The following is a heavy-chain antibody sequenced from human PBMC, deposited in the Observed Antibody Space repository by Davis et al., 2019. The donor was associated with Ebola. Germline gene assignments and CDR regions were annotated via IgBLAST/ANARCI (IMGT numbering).Heavy chain of an antibody. CDR2: IYYSGST. CDR3: ARAGPTYYDFWSGYYVWFDP. V-gene: IGHV4-39*07. J-gene: IGHJ5*02. CDR1: GGSISSSSYY. D-gene: IGHD3-3*01. Sequence: SETLSLTCTVSGGSISSSSYYWGWIRQPPGKGLEWIGSIYYSGSTYYNPSLKSRVTISVDTSKNQFSLKLSSVTAADTAVYYCARAGPTYYDFWSGYYVWFDPWGQGTLVSVSS.